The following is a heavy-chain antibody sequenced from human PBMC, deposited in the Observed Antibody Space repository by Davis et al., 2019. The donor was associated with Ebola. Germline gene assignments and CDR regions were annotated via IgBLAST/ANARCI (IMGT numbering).Heavy chain of an antibody. Sequence: ASVKVSCKASGYTFTDYYIHWVRQAPGQGLEWMGWINPNSGGTNYAQQFQGRVTVTRDTSISTAYMDLSSLRSDDTAIYYCARDKEGADYWGQGTLVTVSS. J-gene: IGHJ4*02. CDR1: GYTFTDYY. CDR2: INPNSGGT. V-gene: IGHV1-2*02. CDR3: ARDKEGADY.